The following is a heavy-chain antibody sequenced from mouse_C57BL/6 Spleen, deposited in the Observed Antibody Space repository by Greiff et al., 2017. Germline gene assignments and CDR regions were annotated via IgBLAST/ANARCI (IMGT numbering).Heavy chain of an antibody. CDR2: ISDGGSYT. V-gene: IGHV5-4*01. CDR1: GFTFSSYA. Sequence: EVQGVESGGGLVKPGGSLKLSCAASGFTFSSYAMSWVRQTPEKRLEWVATISDGGSYTYYPDNVKGRFTISRDNAKNNLYLQMSHLKSEDTATYYCAREETTVVAEYYFDYWGQGTTLTVSS. D-gene: IGHD1-1*01. CDR3: AREETTVVAEYYFDY. J-gene: IGHJ2*01.